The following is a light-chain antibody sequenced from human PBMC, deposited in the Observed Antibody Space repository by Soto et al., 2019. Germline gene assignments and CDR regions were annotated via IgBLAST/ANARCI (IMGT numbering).Light chain of an antibody. J-gene: IGLJ1*01. CDR3: SSYAGSSNV. V-gene: IGLV2-8*01. CDR2: EVN. CDR1: SSEFCCYNY. Sequence: SDLNQPPSASGSPGQSVAIACTGTSSEFCCYNYFSWYQHHPFKSPXFIIYEVNKRPSGVPDRFSGSKSGNTASLTVSGLQAEDEADYYCSSYAGSSNVFGTGTKVTVL.